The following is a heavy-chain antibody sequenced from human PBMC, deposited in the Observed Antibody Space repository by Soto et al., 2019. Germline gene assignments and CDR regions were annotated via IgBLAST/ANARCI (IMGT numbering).Heavy chain of an antibody. Sequence: QVQLVQSGAEVKKPGASVKVSCKASGYTFTSYGISWVRQAPGQGLEWMGWISAYNGNTNYAQKIQGRVTMTTDTSTSTAYMELRSLRSDDTAVYYCARERGDIVVVVAADAFDIWGQGTMVTVSS. J-gene: IGHJ3*02. V-gene: IGHV1-18*01. CDR3: ARERGDIVVVVAADAFDI. CDR2: ISAYNGNT. CDR1: GYTFTSYG. D-gene: IGHD2-15*01.